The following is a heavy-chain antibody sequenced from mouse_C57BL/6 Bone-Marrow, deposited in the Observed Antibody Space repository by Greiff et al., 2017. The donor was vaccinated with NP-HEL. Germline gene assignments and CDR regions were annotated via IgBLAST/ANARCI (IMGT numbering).Heavy chain of an antibody. J-gene: IGHJ3*01. V-gene: IGHV14-4*01. CDR3: TLLWKRTWFAY. Sequence: EVQLQESGAELVRPGASVKLSCTASGFNIKDDYMHWVKQRPEQGLEWIGWIDPENGDTEYASKFQGKATITADTSSNTAYLQLSSLTSEDTAVYYCTLLWKRTWFAYWGQGTLVTVSA. CDR1: GFNIKDDY. D-gene: IGHD2-10*01. CDR2: IDPENGDT.